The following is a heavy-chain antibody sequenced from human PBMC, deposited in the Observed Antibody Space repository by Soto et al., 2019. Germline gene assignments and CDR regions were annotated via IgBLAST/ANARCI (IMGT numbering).Heavy chain of an antibody. D-gene: IGHD3-22*01. CDR1: GYAFTWFH. J-gene: IGHJ4*02. CDR2: INAGNGNT. Sequence: QVQLVQSGAEVKKPGASVKVSCKASGYAFTWFHIHWVRQAPGQRLERMGWINAGNGNTKYSQKFQGRVTFTRDTSANTAYMDLSSLISEDTAVYYCARPKDYDDCLDLWGQGTLVTVSS. CDR3: ARPKDYDDCLDL. V-gene: IGHV1-3*01.